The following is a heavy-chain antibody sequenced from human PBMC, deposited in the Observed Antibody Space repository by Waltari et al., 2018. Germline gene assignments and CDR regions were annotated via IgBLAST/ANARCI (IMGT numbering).Heavy chain of an antibody. D-gene: IGHD2-21*02. V-gene: IGHV3-7*03. CDR2: INYGGSEK. CDR1: GFTFSSFW. Sequence: EVQLVESGGGLVQPGGSLRLSCAASGFTFSSFWMSWVRQAPGKGLEWVANINYGGSEKYYVDSVKGRFTISRDNAKNSLYLLMNSLRAEDTAVYYCVRSEVTIMNALWGQGTLVTVSS. CDR3: VRSEVTIMNAL. J-gene: IGHJ4*02.